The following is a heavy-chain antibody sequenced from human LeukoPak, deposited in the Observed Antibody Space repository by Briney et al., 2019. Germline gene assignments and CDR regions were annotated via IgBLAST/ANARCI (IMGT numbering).Heavy chain of an antibody. Sequence: GGSLRLSCAASGFTFSSNAIHWVRQAPGKGLEWVAEISYDGGNTYYADSVKGRFTISRDNSKNTLYLQMNSLRAEDTAAYYCARTHGTLTGTGFDYWGQGTLVTVSS. CDR2: ISYDGGNT. V-gene: IGHV3-30-3*01. J-gene: IGHJ4*02. D-gene: IGHD1-20*01. CDR3: ARTHGTLTGTGFDY. CDR1: GFTFSSNA.